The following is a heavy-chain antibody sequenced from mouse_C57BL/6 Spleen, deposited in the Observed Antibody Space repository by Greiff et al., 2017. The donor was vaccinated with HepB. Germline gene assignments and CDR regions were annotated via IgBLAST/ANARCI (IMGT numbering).Heavy chain of an antibody. J-gene: IGHJ4*01. CDR1: GFTFSDYG. Sequence: EVKVVESGGGLVKPGGSLKLSCAASGFTFSDYGMHWVRQAPEKGLEWVAFISSGSSTIYYTDKVKGRFTISRDNAKNTLFLQMTRLRSEDTAMYYCARGDYGSSYGYAMDYWGQGTSVTVSS. V-gene: IGHV5-17*01. CDR3: ARGDYGSSYGYAMDY. CDR2: ISSGSSTI. D-gene: IGHD1-1*01.